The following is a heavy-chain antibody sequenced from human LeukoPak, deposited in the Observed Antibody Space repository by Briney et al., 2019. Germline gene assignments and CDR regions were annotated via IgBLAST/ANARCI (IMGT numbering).Heavy chain of an antibody. V-gene: IGHV3-30*02. D-gene: IGHD2-15*01. CDR3: AEDLSMGYCSGGSCGGIDY. CDR1: GFTFSSYG. Sequence: PGGSLRLSCAASGFTFSSYGMHWVRQAPGERLEWLAFIRYEGSNKYYADSVKGRFTISRHNSKNTLYLQMNSLRAEDTAVYYCAEDLSMGYCSGGSCGGIDYWGQGTLVTVSS. CDR2: IRYEGSNK. J-gene: IGHJ4*02.